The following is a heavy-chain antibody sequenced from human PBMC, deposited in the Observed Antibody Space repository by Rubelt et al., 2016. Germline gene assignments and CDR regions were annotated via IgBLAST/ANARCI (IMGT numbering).Heavy chain of an antibody. Sequence: QVQLQESGPGLVKPSQTLSLTCTVSGGSISSGGYYWSWIRQHPGKGLEWIGYIYYSGSTYYNLSLKSRVTISVDTSKNQFSLKLSSVTAADTAVYYCARGTRSGGSCYPDYWGQGTLVTVSS. D-gene: IGHD2-15*01. V-gene: IGHV4-31*03. J-gene: IGHJ4*02. CDR3: ARGTRSGGSCYPDY. CDR2: IYYSGST. CDR1: GGSISSGGYY.